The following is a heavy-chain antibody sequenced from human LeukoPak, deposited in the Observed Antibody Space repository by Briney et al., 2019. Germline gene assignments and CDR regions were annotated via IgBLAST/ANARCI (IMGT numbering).Heavy chain of an antibody. V-gene: IGHV3-9*01. Sequence: PGGSLRLSCAASGFTFDDCAMHWVRQAPGKGLEWVSGISWNSGSIGYADSVKGRFTISRDNAKNSLYLQMNSLRAEDTALYYCAKDKDTMVRGVTYYFDYWGQGTLVTVSS. J-gene: IGHJ4*02. CDR1: GFTFDDCA. CDR2: ISWNSGSI. D-gene: IGHD3-10*01. CDR3: AKDKDTMVRGVTYYFDY.